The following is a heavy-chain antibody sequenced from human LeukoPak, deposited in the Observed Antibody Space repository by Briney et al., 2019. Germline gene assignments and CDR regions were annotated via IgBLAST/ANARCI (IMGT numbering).Heavy chain of an antibody. CDR1: GFTFSSYA. CDR2: ISGSGGST. CDR3: AKDRWTTVVRDLDY. V-gene: IGHV3-23*01. D-gene: IGHD4-23*01. Sequence: PGGSLRLSCAASGFTFSSYAMSWVRQAPGKGLEWVSGISGSGGSTYYADSVKGRFTISRDNSKNTLYLQVNSLRAEDTAVYYCAKDRWTTVVRDLDYWGQGTLVTVSS. J-gene: IGHJ4*02.